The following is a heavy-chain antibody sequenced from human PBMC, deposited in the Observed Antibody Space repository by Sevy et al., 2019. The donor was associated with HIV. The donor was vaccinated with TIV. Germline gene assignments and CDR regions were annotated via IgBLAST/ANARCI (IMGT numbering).Heavy chain of an antibody. V-gene: IGHV4-39*01. CDR1: GGSISSSSYY. CDR2: IYYSGST. CDR3: ARQGREYYDFWSGHWGMDV. D-gene: IGHD3-3*01. J-gene: IGHJ6*02. Sequence: SETLSLTCTVSGGSISSSSYYWGWIRQPPGKGLEWIGSIYYSGSTYYNPSLKSRVTISVDTSKNQFSLKLSSVTAADTGVYYCARQGREYYDFWSGHWGMDVWGQGTTVTVSS.